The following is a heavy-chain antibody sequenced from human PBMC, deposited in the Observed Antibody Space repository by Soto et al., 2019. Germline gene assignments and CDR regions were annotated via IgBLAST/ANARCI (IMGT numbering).Heavy chain of an antibody. J-gene: IGHJ3*02. D-gene: IGHD1-26*01. CDR2: IYYSGST. Sequence: TSETLSLTCTVSGGSISSGGYYWSWIRQHPGKGLEWIGYIYYSGSTYYNPSLKSRVTISVDTSKNQFSLKLSSVTAADTAVYYCAGSGSYPSDAFDIWGQGTMVTVSS. CDR3: AGSGSYPSDAFDI. CDR1: GGSISSGGYY. V-gene: IGHV4-31*03.